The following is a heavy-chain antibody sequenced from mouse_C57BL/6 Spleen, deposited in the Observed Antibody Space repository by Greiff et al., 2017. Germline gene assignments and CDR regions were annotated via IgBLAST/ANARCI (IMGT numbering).Heavy chain of an antibody. Sequence: VHVKQSGPELVKPGASVKISCKASGYSFTGYYMNWVKQSPEKSLEWIGEINPSTGGTTYNQKFKAKATLTVDKSSSTAYMQLKSLTSEDSAVYYCANYGSSYELAYWGQGTLVTVSA. J-gene: IGHJ3*01. V-gene: IGHV1-42*01. D-gene: IGHD1-1*01. CDR3: ANYGSSYELAY. CDR2: INPSTGGT. CDR1: GYSFTGYY.